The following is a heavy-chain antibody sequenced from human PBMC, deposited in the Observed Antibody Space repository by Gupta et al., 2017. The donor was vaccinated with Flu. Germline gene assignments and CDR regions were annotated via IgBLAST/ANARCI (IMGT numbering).Heavy chain of an antibody. CDR2: INPNSGGT. CDR3: ASSVSRGWRDFDY. V-gene: IGHV1-2*02. Sequence: QVQLVQSGAEVKKPGASVKVSCKASGYTFTGYYMPGVRQAPGQGLEWRGWINPNSGGTNYAQKFQGRVTMTRDTSISTAYMELSRLRSDDTAVYYCASSVSRGWRDFDYWGQGTLVTVSS. CDR1: GYTFTGYY. J-gene: IGHJ4*02. D-gene: IGHD6-19*01.